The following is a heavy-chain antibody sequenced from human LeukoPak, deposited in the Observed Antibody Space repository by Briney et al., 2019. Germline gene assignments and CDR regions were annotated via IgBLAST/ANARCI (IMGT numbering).Heavy chain of an antibody. CDR3: ARFDSSGYIKPYNWFDP. Sequence: GGSLRLSCAASGFTFSSYSMNWVRQAPGKWLEWVSSISSSSSYIYYADSVKGRFTISRDNAKNSLYLQMNSLRAEDTAVYYCARFDSSGYIKPYNWFDPWGQGTLVTVSS. CDR1: GFTFSSYS. V-gene: IGHV3-21*01. CDR2: ISSSSSYI. D-gene: IGHD3-22*01. J-gene: IGHJ5*02.